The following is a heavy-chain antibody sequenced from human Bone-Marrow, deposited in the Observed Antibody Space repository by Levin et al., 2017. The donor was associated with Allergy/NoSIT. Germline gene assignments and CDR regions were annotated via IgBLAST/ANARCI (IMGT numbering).Heavy chain of an antibody. CDR2: IWYSGSRQ. D-gene: IGHD5-12*01. V-gene: IGHV3-33*01. CDR3: ARDSGYEATFYGLDV. Sequence: GGSLRLSCAASGFTFTSYGMHWVRQAPGKGLEWVAVIWYSGSRQYYGESVKGRFTISRDSSKNTLFLQMNNLTVEDTAVYFCARDSGYEATFYGLDVWGQGTTVTVSS. J-gene: IGHJ6*02. CDR1: GFTFTSYG.